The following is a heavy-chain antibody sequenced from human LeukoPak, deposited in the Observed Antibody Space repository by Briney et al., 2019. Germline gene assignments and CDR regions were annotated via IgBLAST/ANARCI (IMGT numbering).Heavy chain of an antibody. V-gene: IGHV3-21*01. D-gene: IGHD3-22*01. Sequence: KTGGSLRLSCAASGFTFSSYSMNWVRQAPGKGLEWVSSISTSSSYIYYADAVKGRFTISRDNAKKSLYLQMNSLRAEDTAVYYCARGMGPWFDAFDIWGQGTMVTVSS. CDR3: ARGMGPWFDAFDI. CDR2: ISTSSSYI. CDR1: GFTFSSYS. J-gene: IGHJ3*02.